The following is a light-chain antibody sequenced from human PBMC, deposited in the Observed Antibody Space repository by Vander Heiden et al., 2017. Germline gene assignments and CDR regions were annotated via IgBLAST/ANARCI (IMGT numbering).Light chain of an antibody. V-gene: IGLV3-21*02. CDR3: QVWDSTSDHCV. CDR1: NIGSKG. Sequence: SYVLTQPPSVSVAPGQTARITCGGNNIGSKGVHWYQQKPGQAPVLVVYDDRDRPSGIPERFSGSNSGNTATLTISRVEAGEEADYYCQVWDSTSDHCVFGTGTKVTVL. CDR2: DDR. J-gene: IGLJ1*01.